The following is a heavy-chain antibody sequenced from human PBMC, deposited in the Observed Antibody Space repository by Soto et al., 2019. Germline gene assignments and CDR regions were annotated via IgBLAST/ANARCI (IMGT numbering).Heavy chain of an antibody. CDR1: GVTFSDYY. D-gene: IGHD2-15*01. CDR3: ARRECIGGSCYYYYSYYMDV. J-gene: IGHJ6*03. Sequence: GGSLRLSCAASGVTFSDYYMSWIRQAPGKGLEWVSYISSSGSTIYYADSVKGRFTISRDNAKNSLYLQMNGLRAEDTAVYYCARRECIGGSCYYYYSYYMDVWGKGTTVTVSS. V-gene: IGHV3-11*01. CDR2: ISSSGSTI.